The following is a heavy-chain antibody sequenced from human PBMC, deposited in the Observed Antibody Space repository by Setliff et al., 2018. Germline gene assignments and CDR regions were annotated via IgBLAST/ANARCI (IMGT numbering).Heavy chain of an antibody. CDR1: GYTFTSYA. CDR2: ISGYNGNT. J-gene: IGHJ4*02. V-gene: IGHV1-18*01. D-gene: IGHD5-12*01. CDR3: ARDTSTRSAASDPSFNFDF. Sequence: EASVKVSCKASGYTFTSYAVTWVRQAPGQGLEWMGGISGYNGNTNYAQNLQGRVTITTDPSSRTAYMELRSLRSDDTAVYYCARDTSTRSAASDPSFNFDFWGQGSLVTVSS.